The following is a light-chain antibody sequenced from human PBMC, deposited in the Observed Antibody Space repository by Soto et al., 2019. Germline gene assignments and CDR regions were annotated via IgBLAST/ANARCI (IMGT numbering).Light chain of an antibody. J-gene: IGKJ4*01. CDR3: QHSYSTPLT. CDR2: AAS. Sequence: SRSSSVGDRVTITCLATQNVSNSLNWYQQKPGKAPQVLIYAASSLQSGIPARFSGSGSGTDFTLTISSLQPDDFATYYCQHSYSTPLTFGGGTKVDI. V-gene: IGKV1-39*01. CDR1: QNVSNS.